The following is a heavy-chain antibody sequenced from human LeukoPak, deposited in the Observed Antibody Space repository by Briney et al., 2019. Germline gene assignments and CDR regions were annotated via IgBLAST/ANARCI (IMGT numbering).Heavy chain of an antibody. V-gene: IGHV4-34*01. J-gene: IGHJ6*03. CDR2: INHSGST. CDR3: ARGGGISHYYYYMDV. CDR1: GGSFSGYY. Sequence: PSETLSLTCAVYGGSFSGYYWSWIRQPPGKGLEWIGEINHSGSTNYNPSLKSRVTISVDTSKNQFSLKLSSVTAADTAVYYCARGGGISHYYYYMDVWGKGTTVTISS. D-gene: IGHD6-13*01.